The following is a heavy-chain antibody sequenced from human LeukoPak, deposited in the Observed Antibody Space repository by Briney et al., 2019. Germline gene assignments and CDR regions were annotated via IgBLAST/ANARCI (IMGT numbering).Heavy chain of an antibody. CDR2: IIPIFGTA. D-gene: IGHD3-10*01. J-gene: IGHJ4*02. Sequence: GASVKVSCKASGGTFSSYAISWVRQAPGQGLEWMGRIIPIFGTANYAQKFQGRVTITTDESTSTAYMELSSLSSEDTAVYYCARGYYGSGSSFDYWGQGTLVTVSS. CDR3: ARGYYGSGSSFDY. V-gene: IGHV1-69*05. CDR1: GGTFSSYA.